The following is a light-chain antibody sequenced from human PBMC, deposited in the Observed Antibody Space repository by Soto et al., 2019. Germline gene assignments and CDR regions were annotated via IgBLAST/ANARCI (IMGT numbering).Light chain of an antibody. Sequence: RAPLSCRGSQSVSSYLAWYQQKPGQAPSLLIYVSSTRAAGIPARFSGSGSGTEFTLTISIVRPEDFAVYSCHHHQYWTQTFGQGSKVDIK. CDR2: VSS. V-gene: IGKV3-11*01. CDR3: HHHQYWTQT. CDR1: QSVSSY. J-gene: IGKJ1*01.